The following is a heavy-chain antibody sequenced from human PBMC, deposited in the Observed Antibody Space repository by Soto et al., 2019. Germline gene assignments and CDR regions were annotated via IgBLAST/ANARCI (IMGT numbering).Heavy chain of an antibody. CDR3: AKELGYCSGGSCPGNDAFDI. V-gene: IGHV1-18*01. CDR2: ISAYNDNT. J-gene: IGHJ3*02. CDR1: GYTFTSYG. D-gene: IGHD2-15*01. Sequence: QVQLVQSGAEVKKPGASVKVSCKASGYTFTSYGLTWVRQAPGQGLEWMGWISAYNDNTNYAQKLQGRVTMTTDTATSTAYMELGSLRSDDTAVYYCAKELGYCSGGSCPGNDAFDIWGQGTMVTVSS.